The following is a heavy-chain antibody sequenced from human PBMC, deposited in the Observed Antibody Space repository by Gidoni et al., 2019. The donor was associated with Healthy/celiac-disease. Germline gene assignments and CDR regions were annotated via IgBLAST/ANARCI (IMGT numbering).Heavy chain of an antibody. CDR1: GCTFSSYT. J-gene: IGHJ5*02. D-gene: IGHD5-12*01. CDR2: IIPILGIA. Sequence: QVQLVQSGAEVKKPGSSVKVSCKASGCTFSSYTISWVRQAPGQGLEWMGRIIPILGIANYAQKFQGRVTITADKSTSTAYMELSSLRSEDTAVYYCARDQAGGYSGYDYHWFDPWGQGTLVTVSS. CDR3: ARDQAGGYSGYDYHWFDP. V-gene: IGHV1-69*08.